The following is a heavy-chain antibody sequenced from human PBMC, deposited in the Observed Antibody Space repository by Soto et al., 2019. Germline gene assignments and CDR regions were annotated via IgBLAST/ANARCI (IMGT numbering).Heavy chain of an antibody. Sequence: EVQLVESGGGLVKPGGSLRLSCAASGFTFSSYTMNWVRQAPGKGLEWVSSITSSSGYKYSADSVQGRFTISRDNAKNSLYLQMNSLRADDTAVYYCASGLLEWSTNSDYWGQGTLVTVSS. D-gene: IGHD3-3*01. J-gene: IGHJ4*02. CDR3: ASGLLEWSTNSDY. CDR1: GFTFSSYT. CDR2: ITSSSGYK. V-gene: IGHV3-21*06.